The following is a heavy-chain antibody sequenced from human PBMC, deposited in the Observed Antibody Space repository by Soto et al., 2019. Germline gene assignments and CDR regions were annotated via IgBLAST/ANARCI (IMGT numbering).Heavy chain of an antibody. CDR1: GGSFSGYY. CDR3: ASGAERQIPEAGSFDY. V-gene: IGHV4-34*01. CDR2: INHSGST. D-gene: IGHD6-13*01. Sequence: QVQLQQWGAGLLKPSETLSLTCAVYGGSFSGYYWSWIRQPPGKGLEWIGEINHSGSTNYNPSLKSRVTIAXXTXKXXFTLKLSSVTAADTAVYYGASGAERQIPEAGSFDYWGQGTLVTVSS. J-gene: IGHJ4*02.